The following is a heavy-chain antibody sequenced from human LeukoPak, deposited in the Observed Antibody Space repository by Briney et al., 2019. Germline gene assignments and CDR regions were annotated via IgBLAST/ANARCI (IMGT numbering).Heavy chain of an antibody. V-gene: IGHV3-73*01. CDR3: AKGRRSNSWYEELDY. CDR1: GFTFSGSA. D-gene: IGHD6-13*01. Sequence: PGGSLRLSCAASGFTFSGSAIHWVRQASGKGLEWVGRIRSKANSNATAYAASVKGRFTISRDTSKNTLDLQMNSLRAEDTALYYCAKGRRSNSWYEELDYWGQGSLVTVSS. J-gene: IGHJ4*02. CDR2: IRSKANSNAT.